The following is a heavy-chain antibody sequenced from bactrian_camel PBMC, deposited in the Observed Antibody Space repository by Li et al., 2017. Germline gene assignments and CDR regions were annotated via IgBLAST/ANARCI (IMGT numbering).Heavy chain of an antibody. Sequence: QLVESGGGSVQAGGTLRLGCAASGHSDSSYFMAWFRQAPGKEREGVARIATGSGNTYYADSVKGRFTISQDNAKNTVYLQMNSLKPEDTAMYYCAARGPYCYTRLSVRDFTYWGQGTQVTVS. V-gene: IGHV3S40*01. CDR2: IATGSGNT. CDR3: AARGPYCYTRLSVRDFTY. J-gene: IGHJ6*01. CDR1: GHSDSSYF. D-gene: IGHD2*01.